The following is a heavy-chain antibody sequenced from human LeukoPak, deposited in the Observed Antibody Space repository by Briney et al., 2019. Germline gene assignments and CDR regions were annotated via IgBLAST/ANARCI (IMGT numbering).Heavy chain of an antibody. J-gene: IGHJ6*04. CDR1: GFTFTTYW. CDR2: IRQGGSEK. D-gene: IGHD2-8*01. Sequence: GGSLRLSRAASGFTFTTYWMTWVRQAPGKGLEWVANIRQGGSEKDYVDSVKGRFTISRDNARNSLYLQMNSLRAEDTAVYYCARGGLMMDVWGKGTTVTVSS. V-gene: IGHV3-7*01. CDR3: ARGGLMMDV.